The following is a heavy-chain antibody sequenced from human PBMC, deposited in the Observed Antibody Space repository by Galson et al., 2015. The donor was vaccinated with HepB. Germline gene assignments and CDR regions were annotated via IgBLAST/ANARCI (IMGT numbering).Heavy chain of an antibody. V-gene: IGHV3-74*01. D-gene: IGHD2-21*01. CDR1: GFTLSSYW. Sequence: SLRLSCAASGFTLSSYWMHWVRHPPGKGLVWVARINSDGSSTSYADSVKGRFTISRDNAKNTVYLQVNSLRAEDMAVYYCARGRLGAYGVDVWGQGTTVTVSS. CDR2: INSDGSST. J-gene: IGHJ6*02. CDR3: ARGRLGAYGVDV.